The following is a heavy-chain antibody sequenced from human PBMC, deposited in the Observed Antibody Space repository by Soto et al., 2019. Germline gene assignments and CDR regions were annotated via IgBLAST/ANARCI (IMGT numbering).Heavy chain of an antibody. Sequence: EVQLLESGGGLVQPGGSLRLSCAASGFTFSSYAMSWVRQAPGKGLEWVSAISGSGGSTYYADSVKGRFTISSDNSKNKLYQQMNCLRGEDTAVYYCAKGGQFHIGRSSVDYWGQGTKVTFSS. J-gene: IGHJ4*02. D-gene: IGHD1-26*01. CDR3: AKGGQFHIGRSSVDY. V-gene: IGHV3-23*01. CDR1: GFTFSSYA. CDR2: ISGSGGST.